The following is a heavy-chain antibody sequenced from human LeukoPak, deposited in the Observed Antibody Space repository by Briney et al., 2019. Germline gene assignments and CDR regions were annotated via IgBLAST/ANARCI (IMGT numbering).Heavy chain of an antibody. Sequence: PGGSLRLSCAASGFTFSSYSMNWVRQAPGKGLEWVSSISSSSSYIYYADSVKGRFTISRDNAKNSLYLQMNSLRSEDTALYYCAKEGDDYDSSGYRLYFDYWGQGTLVTVSS. CDR3: AKEGDDYDSSGYRLYFDY. V-gene: IGHV3-21*04. CDR2: ISSSSSYI. D-gene: IGHD3-22*01. J-gene: IGHJ4*02. CDR1: GFTFSSYS.